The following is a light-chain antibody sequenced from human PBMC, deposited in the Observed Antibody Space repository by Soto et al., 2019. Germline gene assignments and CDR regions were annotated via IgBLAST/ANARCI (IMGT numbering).Light chain of an antibody. CDR2: DNN. CDR3: GTWDSRLSAVV. Sequence: QSVLTQPPSVSAAPRRKVTISCSGSSSNIGNNYVSWYQQLPGTAPKLLIYDNNKRPSGIPDRFSGSKSGTSATLGITGLQTGDEADYYCGTWDSRLSAVVFGGGTKLTVL. CDR1: SSNIGNNY. J-gene: IGLJ3*02. V-gene: IGLV1-51*01.